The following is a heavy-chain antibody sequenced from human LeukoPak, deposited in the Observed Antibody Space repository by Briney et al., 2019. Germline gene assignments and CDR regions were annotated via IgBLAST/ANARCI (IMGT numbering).Heavy chain of an antibody. J-gene: IGHJ5*02. CDR1: GFTFSSYA. D-gene: IGHD3-3*01. CDR2: ISGSGGST. CDR3: AKDRVTYYDFWSGYQPRYNWFDP. Sequence: GGSLRLSCAASGFTFSSYAMSWVRQAPGKGLEWVSAISGSGGSTYYADSVKGRFTISRDNSKNTLYLQMNSLRAEDTAVYYCAKDRVTYYDFWSGYQPRYNWFDPWGQGTLVTGSP. V-gene: IGHV3-23*01.